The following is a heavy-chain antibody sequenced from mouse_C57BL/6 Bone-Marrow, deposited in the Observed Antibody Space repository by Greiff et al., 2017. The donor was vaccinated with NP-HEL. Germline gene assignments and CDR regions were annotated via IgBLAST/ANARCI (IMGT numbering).Heavy chain of an antibody. CDR2: INPGSGGT. Sequence: LQESGAELVRPGTSVKVSCKASGYAFTNYLIEWVKQRPGQGLEWIGVINPGSGGTNYNEKFKGKATLTADKSSSTAYMQLSSLTSEDSAVYFCARWLGYFDYWGQGTTLTVSS. J-gene: IGHJ2*01. CDR1: GYAFTNYL. CDR3: ARWLGYFDY. V-gene: IGHV1-54*01. D-gene: IGHD2-2*01.